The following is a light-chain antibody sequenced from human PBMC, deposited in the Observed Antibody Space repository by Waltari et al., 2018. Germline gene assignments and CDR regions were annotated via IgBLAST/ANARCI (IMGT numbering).Light chain of an antibody. J-gene: IGKJ2*01. CDR2: DAC. CDR1: QDIQTF. V-gene: IGKV1-33*01. CDR3: LQYDNLPYA. Sequence: DTQMTQSPSSLSASVGDRVPLTSPASQDIQTFLNWFKQKPGKAPQLLIYDACKLETGVPSRFSGSGSGTSFTFTISSLQPHDSAVYFCLQYDNLPYAFGQGTRLEI.